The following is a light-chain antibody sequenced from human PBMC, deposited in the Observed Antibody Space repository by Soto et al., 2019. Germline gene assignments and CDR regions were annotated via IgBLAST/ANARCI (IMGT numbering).Light chain of an antibody. CDR2: ATS. Sequence: DIQMTQPPSTLSGSVGDRVTITRRASQSISRYLNWYQQKPGKAPNLLIYATSSLQSGVPSRFSGSGSGTDFTLTISSLQPEDFATYYCQNSYNSPWTFGQGTKVDIK. CDR3: QNSYNSPWT. J-gene: IGKJ1*01. CDR1: QSISRY. V-gene: IGKV1-39*01.